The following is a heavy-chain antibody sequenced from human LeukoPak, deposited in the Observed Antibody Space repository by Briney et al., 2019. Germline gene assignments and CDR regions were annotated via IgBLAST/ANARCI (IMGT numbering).Heavy chain of an antibody. CDR1: GGSISSGDYY. J-gene: IGHJ5*02. Sequence: PSQTLSLTCTVSGGSISSGDYYWRWIRQPPGKGLEWIGYIYYSGSTYYNPSLKSRVTISVDTSKNQFSLKLSSVTAADTAVYYCARVVPAAEAGWFDPWGQGTLVTVSS. V-gene: IGHV4-30-4*01. D-gene: IGHD2-2*01. CDR3: ARVVPAAEAGWFDP. CDR2: IYYSGST.